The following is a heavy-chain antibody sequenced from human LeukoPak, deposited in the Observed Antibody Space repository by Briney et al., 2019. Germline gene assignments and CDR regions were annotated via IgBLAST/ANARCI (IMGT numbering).Heavy chain of an antibody. D-gene: IGHD2-2*01. CDR1: GFTLSSYA. CDR3: ARPPFSCQLLFSYFDY. V-gene: IGHV3-30-3*01. J-gene: IGHJ4*02. CDR2: ISYDGSNK. Sequence: GGSLRLSCAASGFTLSSYAMHWVRQAPGKGLEWVAVISYDGSNKYYADSVKGRFTISRDNSKDTLYLQMNSLRAEDTAVYYCARPPFSCQLLFSYFDYWGQGTLVTVSS.